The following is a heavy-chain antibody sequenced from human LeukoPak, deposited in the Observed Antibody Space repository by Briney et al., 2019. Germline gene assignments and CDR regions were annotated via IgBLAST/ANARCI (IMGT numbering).Heavy chain of an antibody. CDR2: ISSSTYI. D-gene: IGHD3-22*01. CDR1: GFSFETNT. V-gene: IGHV3-21*01. J-gene: IGHJ4*02. Sequence: PGGSLRLSCAASGFSFETNTMIWVRQAPGKGLEWVSSISSSTYIYYADSVKGRFTISRDYAKKSVYLQMNSLRGEDTAMYYCARDRDYDTGGYYFDYWGQGTLVTVSS. CDR3: ARDRDYDTGGYYFDY.